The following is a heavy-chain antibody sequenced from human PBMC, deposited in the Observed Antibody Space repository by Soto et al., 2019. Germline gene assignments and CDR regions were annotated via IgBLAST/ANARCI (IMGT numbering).Heavy chain of an antibody. V-gene: IGHV1-69*02. J-gene: IGHJ4*02. CDR2: IIPILGIA. CDR1: GGTFNSYT. CDR3: ARVGPGIAAAEGY. D-gene: IGHD6-13*01. Sequence: SVKVSCKASGGTFNSYTISWVRQAPGQGLEWMGRIIPILGIANYAQKFQGRVTITADKSTSTAYMELSSLRSEDTAVYYCARVGPGIAAAEGYWGQGTLGAVSS.